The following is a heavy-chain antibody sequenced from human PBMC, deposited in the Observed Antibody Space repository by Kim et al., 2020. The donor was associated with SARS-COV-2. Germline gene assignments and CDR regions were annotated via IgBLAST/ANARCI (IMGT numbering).Heavy chain of an antibody. CDR1: GFTFSSYG. D-gene: IGHD6-19*01. V-gene: IGHV3-30*03. CDR3: ARDIAVAGMVLYYYYYGMDV. CDR2: ISYDGSNK. Sequence: GGSLRLSCAASGFTFSSYGMHWVRQAPGKGLEWVAVISYDGSNKYYADSVKGRFTISRDNSKNTLYLQMNSLRAEDTAVYYCARDIAVAGMVLYYYYYGMDVWGQGTTVTVSS. J-gene: IGHJ6*02.